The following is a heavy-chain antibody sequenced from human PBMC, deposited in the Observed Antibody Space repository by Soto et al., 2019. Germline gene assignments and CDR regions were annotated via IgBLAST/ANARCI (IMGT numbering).Heavy chain of an antibody. CDR2: ISGSGGST. J-gene: IGHJ4*02. V-gene: IGHV3-23*01. CDR1: GFTFSSYA. D-gene: IGHD3-16*02. Sequence: GGSLRLSCAASGFTFSSYAMSWVRQAPGKGLEWVSAISGSGGSTYYADSVKGRFTISRDNSKNTLYLQMNSLRAEDTAVYYCAKGAYDYVWGSYRSSYYFDYWGQGTLVTVSS. CDR3: AKGAYDYVWGSYRSSYYFDY.